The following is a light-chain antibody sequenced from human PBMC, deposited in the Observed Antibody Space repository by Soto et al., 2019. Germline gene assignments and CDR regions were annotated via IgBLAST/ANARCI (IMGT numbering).Light chain of an antibody. CDR2: WAS. CDR3: QQYYSPPLT. J-gene: IGKJ4*01. V-gene: IGKV4-1*01. CDR1: QSVLYSSNNKNY. Sequence: DIVMTQSPDSLAVSLGERATINCKSSQSVLYSSNNKNYLAWYQHKPGQPPKLLTYWASIRESGVPDRFSGSGSGTDFTLTISSLQAEDVAVYYCQQYYSPPLTFGGGTKVEIK.